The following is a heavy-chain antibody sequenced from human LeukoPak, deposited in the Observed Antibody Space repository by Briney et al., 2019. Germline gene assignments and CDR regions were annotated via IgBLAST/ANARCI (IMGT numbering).Heavy chain of an antibody. D-gene: IGHD6-19*01. J-gene: IGHJ4*02. V-gene: IGHV3-23*01. Sequence: PGGSPRLSCAGSGFTFNNYMTWVRQAPGKGLEWVSAITGSGDYTYYADSVKGRFTISRDNSKNTLYLQMNSLRAEDTAIYYCAKDLPGSGWYSWGQGTLVTVSS. CDR2: ITGSGDYT. CDR3: AKDLPGSGWYS. CDR1: GFTFNNY.